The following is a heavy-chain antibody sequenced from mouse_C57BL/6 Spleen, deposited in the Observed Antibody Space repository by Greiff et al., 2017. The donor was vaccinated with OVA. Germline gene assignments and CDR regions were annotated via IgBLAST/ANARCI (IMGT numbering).Heavy chain of an antibody. CDR3: AREDDYDGAWFAY. CDR1: GFTFSDYY. Sequence: EVKLVESEGGLVQPGSSMKLSCTASGFTFSDYYMAWVRQVPEKGLEWVANINYDGSSTYYLDSLKSRFIISRDNAKNLLYLQMSSLKSEDTATYYGAREDDYDGAWFAYWGQGTLVTVSA. V-gene: IGHV5-16*01. D-gene: IGHD2-4*01. CDR2: INYDGSST. J-gene: IGHJ3*01.